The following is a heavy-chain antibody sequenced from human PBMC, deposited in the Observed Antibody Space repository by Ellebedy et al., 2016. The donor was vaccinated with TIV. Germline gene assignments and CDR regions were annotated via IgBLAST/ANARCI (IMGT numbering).Heavy chain of an antibody. CDR2: IYPGDSDT. CDR1: GYSFTSYW. J-gene: IGHJ4*02. Sequence: GESLKISXKGSGYSFTSYWIGWVRQMPGKGLEWMGIIYPGDSDTGYSPSFQGQVTMSADKSISTAYVQWSSLKASDTAMYYCARRYYYGSGTYLDYWGQGTLVTVSS. V-gene: IGHV5-51*01. D-gene: IGHD3-10*01. CDR3: ARRYYYGSGTYLDY.